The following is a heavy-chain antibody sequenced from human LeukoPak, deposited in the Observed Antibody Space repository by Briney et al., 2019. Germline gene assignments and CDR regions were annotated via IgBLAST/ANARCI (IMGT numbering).Heavy chain of an antibody. D-gene: IGHD3-3*01. CDR3: ARHVKDFWNYYLSNFDY. CDR1: GGSISSGGYY. CDR2: IYHSGST. J-gene: IGHJ4*02. V-gene: IGHV4-39*01. Sequence: PSQTLSLTCTVSGGSISSGGYYWAWIRQPPGKGLEWIGSIYHSGSTYYNPSLKSRVTISVDTSKNQFSLRLTSVTAADTAVYYCARHVKDFWNYYLSNFDYWGQGTLVTVSS.